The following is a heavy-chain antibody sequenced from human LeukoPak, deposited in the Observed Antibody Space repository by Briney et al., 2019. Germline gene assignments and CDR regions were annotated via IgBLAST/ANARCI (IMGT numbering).Heavy chain of an antibody. CDR2: IIPIFGTA. CDR1: GGTFSSYA. V-gene: IGHV1-69*13. J-gene: IGHJ6*02. Sequence: ASVKVSCKASGGTFSSYAISWVRQAPGQGLEWMGGIIPIFGTANYAQKFQGRVTITADESTSTTYMELSSLRSEDTAVYYCARYPRYATGYYYYGMDVWGQGTTVTVSS. CDR3: ARYPRYATGYYYYGMDV. D-gene: IGHD4-11*01.